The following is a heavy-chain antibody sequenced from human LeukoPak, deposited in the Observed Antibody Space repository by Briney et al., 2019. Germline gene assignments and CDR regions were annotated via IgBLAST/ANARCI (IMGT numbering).Heavy chain of an antibody. CDR1: GFTFSSYG. CDR2: IWYDGSNK. Sequence: GGSLRLSCAASGFTFSSYGIYWVRQAPGKGLEWVAVIWYDGSNKYYADSVKGRFTISRDNSKNTLYLQMNSLRAEDTAVYYCAKSPFEANYYFDYWGQGTLVTVSS. V-gene: IGHV3-33*06. J-gene: IGHJ4*02. CDR3: AKSPFEANYYFDY. D-gene: IGHD4/OR15-4a*01.